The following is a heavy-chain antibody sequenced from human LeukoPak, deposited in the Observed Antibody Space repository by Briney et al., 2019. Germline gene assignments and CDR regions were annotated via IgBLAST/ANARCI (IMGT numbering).Heavy chain of an antibody. CDR1: GYTLTGYY. Sequence: GSVKVSCKASGYTLTGYYMHWVRQAPGQGLEWMGWINPNSGGTNYAQKFQGRVTMTRDTSISTAYMELSRLRSDDTAVYYCARATPKFPFDYWGQGTLVTVSS. CDR3: ARATPKFPFDY. D-gene: IGHD4-11*01. CDR2: INPNSGGT. V-gene: IGHV1-2*02. J-gene: IGHJ4*02.